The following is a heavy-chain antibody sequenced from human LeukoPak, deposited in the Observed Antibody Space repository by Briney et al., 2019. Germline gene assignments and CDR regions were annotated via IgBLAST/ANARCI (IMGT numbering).Heavy chain of an antibody. J-gene: IGHJ4*02. D-gene: IGHD3-16*01. Sequence: SETLSLTCTVSGSSISSYYWSWIRQPPGKGLEWIGYIYTSGSTNYNPSLKGRVTISVDTSKNQFSLKLSSVTAADTAVYYCARGSGPTEGAFDYWGQGTLVTVSS. CDR1: GSSISSYY. CDR2: IYTSGST. CDR3: ARGSGPTEGAFDY. V-gene: IGHV4-4*09.